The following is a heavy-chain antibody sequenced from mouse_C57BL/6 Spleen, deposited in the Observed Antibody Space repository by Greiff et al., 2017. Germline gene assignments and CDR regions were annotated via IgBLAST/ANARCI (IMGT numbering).Heavy chain of an antibody. V-gene: IGHV10-1*01. J-gene: IGHJ1*03. CDR2: IRSKSNNYAT. Sequence: DVKLVESGGGLVQPKGSLKLSCAASGFSFNTYAMNWVRQAPGKGLEWVARIRSKSNNYATYYADSVKDRFTISRDDSESMLYLQMNNLKTEDTAMYYCVRHRIEGYFDVWGTGTTVTVSS. CDR1: GFSFNTYA. CDR3: VRHRIEGYFDV.